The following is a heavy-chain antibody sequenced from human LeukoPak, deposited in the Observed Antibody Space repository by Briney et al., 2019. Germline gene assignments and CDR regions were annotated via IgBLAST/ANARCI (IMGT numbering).Heavy chain of an antibody. CDR1: GYRFSDYY. D-gene: IGHD3-22*01. CDR3: ARDQFVPYYYDSSGYYIYFDY. J-gene: IGHJ4*02. Sequence: ASVRVSCKASGYRFSDYYMHWVRQAPGQGLEWMGRINSNSGGTGFAEKFQGRVTMTRDTSISTAYMELSRLRSDDTAVYYCARDQFVPYYYDSSGYYIYFDYWGQGTLVTVSS. CDR2: INSNSGGT. V-gene: IGHV1-2*06.